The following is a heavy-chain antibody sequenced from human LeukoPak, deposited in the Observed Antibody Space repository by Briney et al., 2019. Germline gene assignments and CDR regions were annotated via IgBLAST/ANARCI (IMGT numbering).Heavy chain of an antibody. Sequence: GGSLRLSCAASGFTFSSYSMNWVRQAPGKGLEWVSSISSSSSYIYYADSVKGRFTISRDNAKNSLYPQMNSLRAEDTAVYYCARSEYSSSWYRGIDYYYCMDVWGKGTTVTVSS. CDR1: GFTFSSYS. D-gene: IGHD6-13*01. J-gene: IGHJ6*03. CDR2: ISSSSSYI. V-gene: IGHV3-21*01. CDR3: ARSEYSSSWYRGIDYYYCMDV.